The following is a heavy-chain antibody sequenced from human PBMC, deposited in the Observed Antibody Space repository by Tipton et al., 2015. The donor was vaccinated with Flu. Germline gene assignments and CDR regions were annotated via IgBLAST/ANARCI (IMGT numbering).Heavy chain of an antibody. CDR1: GGSISSSSYY. V-gene: IGHV4-61*05. J-gene: IGHJ4*02. CDR3: ARGGRQWLVGFDY. CDR2: IYYSGST. Sequence: TLSLTCTVSGGSISSSSYYWGWIRQPPGRELEWIGYIYYSGSTNYNPSLKSRVTISVDTSKNQFSLKLSSVTAADTAVYYCARGGRQWLVGFDYWGQGTLVTVSS. D-gene: IGHD6-19*01.